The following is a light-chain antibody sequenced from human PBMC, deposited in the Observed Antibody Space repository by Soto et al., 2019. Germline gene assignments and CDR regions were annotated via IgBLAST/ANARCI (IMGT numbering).Light chain of an antibody. CDR2: KAS. CDR1: QSISNW. Sequence: DIQMTQSPSTLSASVGDRVTIICRASQSISNWLAWYQQKAGKAPKLLIYKASSLASGVPSRFSGSGSGTEFTLTISSLQPDDFTTYYCLQYNNYWTFGQGTKVDIK. J-gene: IGKJ1*01. V-gene: IGKV1-5*03. CDR3: LQYNNYWT.